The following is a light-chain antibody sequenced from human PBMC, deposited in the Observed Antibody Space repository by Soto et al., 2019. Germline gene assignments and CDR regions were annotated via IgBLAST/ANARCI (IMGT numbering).Light chain of an antibody. CDR3: QQTYNTPWT. CDR1: QSISRY. Sequence: DIQMTQSPSSLSPSLGDRVTITCRASQSISRYLNWYQQKIGRPPKLLIYGASTLQPGVPSRFSGSGSGTDFTLTISGLQPDDVASYYCQQTYNTPWTFGQGTKVEIK. V-gene: IGKV1-39*01. J-gene: IGKJ1*01. CDR2: GAS.